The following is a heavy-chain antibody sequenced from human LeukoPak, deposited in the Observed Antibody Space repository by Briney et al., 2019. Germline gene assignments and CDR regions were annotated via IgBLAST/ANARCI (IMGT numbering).Heavy chain of an antibody. V-gene: IGHV5-51*01. CDR2: IYPGDSDT. J-gene: IGHJ5*02. CDR1: GYSFTSYW. D-gene: IGHD4-17*01. Sequence: GESLKTSCKCSGYSFTSYWIGLVRPLPGKGLGWIGIIYPGDSDTRYSPSFQGQVTISADKSISTAYLQWSSLKASDTAMYYCARLYYGDYSNWFDPWGQGTLVTVSS. CDR3: ARLYYGDYSNWFDP.